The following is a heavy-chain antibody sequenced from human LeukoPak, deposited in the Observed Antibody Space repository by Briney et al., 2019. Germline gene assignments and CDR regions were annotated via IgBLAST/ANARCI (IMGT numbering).Heavy chain of an antibody. CDR1: GFTFDDCT. Sequence: PGGSLRLSCAASGFTFDDCTMHWVRQAPGKGLEWVSLISWDGGSTYYADSVKGRFTISRDNSKNSLYLQMNSLRTEDTALYYCAKDRGEVGAIDYWGQGTLVTVSS. J-gene: IGHJ4*02. CDR3: AKDRGEVGAIDY. CDR2: ISWDGGST. V-gene: IGHV3-43*01. D-gene: IGHD1-26*01.